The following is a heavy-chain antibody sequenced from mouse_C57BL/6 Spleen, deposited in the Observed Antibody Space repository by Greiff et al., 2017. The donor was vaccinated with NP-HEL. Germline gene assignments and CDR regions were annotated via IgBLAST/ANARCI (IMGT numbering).Heavy chain of an antibody. V-gene: IGHV1-82*01. CDR3: ARYSKGSFDY. CDR1: GYAFSSSW. CDR2: IYPGDGDT. J-gene: IGHJ2*01. D-gene: IGHD2-5*01. Sequence: VQLQQSGPELVKPGASVKISCKASGYAFSSSWMNWVKQRPGKGLEWIGRIYPGDGDTNYNGKFKGKATLTADKSSSTAYMQLSSLTSEDSAVYFCARYSKGSFDYWGQGTTLTVSS.